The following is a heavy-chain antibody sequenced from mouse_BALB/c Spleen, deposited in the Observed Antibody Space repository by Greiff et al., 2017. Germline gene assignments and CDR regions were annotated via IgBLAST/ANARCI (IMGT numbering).Heavy chain of an antibody. D-gene: IGHD1-1*01. CDR2: ISSGGSYT. J-gene: IGHJ2*01. CDR1: GFTFSSYT. V-gene: IGHV5-6-4*01. Sequence: EVQRVESGGGLVKPGGSLKLSCAASGFTFSSYTMSWVRQTPEKRLEWVATISSGGSYTYYPDSVKGRFTISRDNAKNTLYLQMSSLKSEDTAMYYCTRERGYYGSSYAFDYWGQGTTLTVSS. CDR3: TRERGYYGSSYAFDY.